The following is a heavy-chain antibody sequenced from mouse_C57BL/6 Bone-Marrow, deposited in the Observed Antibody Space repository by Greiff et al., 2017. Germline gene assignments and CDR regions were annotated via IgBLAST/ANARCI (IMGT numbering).Heavy chain of an antibody. CDR3: ARNLLLRSWYFDV. CDR2: IDPANGNT. V-gene: IGHV14-3*01. D-gene: IGHD1-1*01. CDR1: GFNIKNTY. Sequence: EVKLVESVAELVRPGASVKLSCTASGFNIKNTYMHWVKQRPEQGLEWIGRIDPANGNTKYAPKFQGKATITADTSSNTAYLQLSSLTSEDTAIYYCARNLLLRSWYFDVWGTGTTVTVSS. J-gene: IGHJ1*03.